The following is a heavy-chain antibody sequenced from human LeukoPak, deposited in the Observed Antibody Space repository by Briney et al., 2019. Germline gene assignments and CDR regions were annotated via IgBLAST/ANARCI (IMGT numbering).Heavy chain of an antibody. V-gene: IGHV3-74*01. CDR2: INSDGDSI. CDR3: ARAVYSSDYWTFNWFDP. CDR1: GFTFSSYS. Sequence: GGSLRLSCAASGFTFSSYSMNWVRQAPGKGLVWVSRINSDGDSINYADSVKGRFTISRDNAKNTLYLQMKSLRAEDTAVYYCARAVYSSDYWTFNWFDPWGQGTLVTVSS. D-gene: IGHD3-22*01. J-gene: IGHJ5*02.